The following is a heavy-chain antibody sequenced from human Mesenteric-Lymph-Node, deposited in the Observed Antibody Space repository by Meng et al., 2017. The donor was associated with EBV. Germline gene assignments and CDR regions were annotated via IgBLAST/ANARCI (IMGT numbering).Heavy chain of an antibody. CDR3: ARGDLGETYFDY. Sequence: LHLQEAGPGLVRPSETLSLTCTVSGASISNTIYYWGWIRQPPGKGLEWIGTMFYSGSTYYNSSLKSRLTMSVDTSKNHFSLKVRSVTAADTAVYYCARGDLGETYFDYWGQGTLVTVSS. D-gene: IGHD2-21*02. CDR1: GASISNTIYY. V-gene: IGHV4-39*07. CDR2: MFYSGST. J-gene: IGHJ4*02.